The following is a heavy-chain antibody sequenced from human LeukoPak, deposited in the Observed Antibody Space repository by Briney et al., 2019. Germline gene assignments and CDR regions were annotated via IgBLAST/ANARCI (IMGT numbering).Heavy chain of an antibody. J-gene: IGHJ4*02. D-gene: IGHD6-19*01. V-gene: IGHV3-33*01. CDR2: IWYDGSNE. Sequence: GTSLRLSCEASGFAFRNYAMHWVRPTPAKGLAPVALIWYDGSNEYYADSVKGRFTISRDNSKNTLYLQMNSLRVEDTAIYYCARERLAVAGAAYDYWGRGTLVTVSS. CDR1: GFAFRNYA. CDR3: ARERLAVAGAAYDY.